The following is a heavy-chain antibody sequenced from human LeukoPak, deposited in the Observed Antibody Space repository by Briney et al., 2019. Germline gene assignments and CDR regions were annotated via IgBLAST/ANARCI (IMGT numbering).Heavy chain of an antibody. V-gene: IGHV3-30-3*01. CDR1: GFTFSSYA. CDR3: ARAGFVFVVVPAVPFDY. Sequence: GRSLRLSCAASGFTFSSYAMHWVRQAPGRGLEWVAVISYDGSNKYYADSVKGRFTISRDNSKNTLYLQMNSLRAEDTAVYYCARAGFVFVVVPAVPFDYWGQGTLVTVSS. CDR2: ISYDGSNK. D-gene: IGHD2-2*01. J-gene: IGHJ4*02.